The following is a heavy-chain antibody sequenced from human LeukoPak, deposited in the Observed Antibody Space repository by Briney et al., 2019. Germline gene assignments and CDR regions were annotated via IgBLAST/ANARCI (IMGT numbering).Heavy chain of an antibody. D-gene: IGHD2-8*02. CDR2: SIGSGGSA. V-gene: IGHV3-23*01. CDR1: GFTSSTYT. CDR3: AKDGLPDGVWPLDY. Sequence: GGSLRLSCAASGFTSSTYTMNWIRQAPGKGLEWVSGSIGSGGSAFYADSVKGRFSISRDTSKNTLFLHMNNLRAGDTAVYYCAKDGLPDGVWPLDYWGQGTLVTVSS. J-gene: IGHJ4*02.